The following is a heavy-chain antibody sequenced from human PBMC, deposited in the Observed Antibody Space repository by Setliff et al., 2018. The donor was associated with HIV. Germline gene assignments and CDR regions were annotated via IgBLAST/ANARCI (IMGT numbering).Heavy chain of an antibody. V-gene: IGHV4-4*07. CDR2: IYSGGNT. Sequence: PSETLSLTCTVSGGSINNKYWSWIRQPAGKGLEWIGRIYSGGNTNYNPSLKSRVVMSVDTSKNQFSLKLRSVTAADTAVYYCARETYYYDNPQYYYYYMDVWGKGTTVTVSS. CDR3: ARETYYYDNPQYYYYYMDV. D-gene: IGHD3-22*01. CDR1: GGSINNKY. J-gene: IGHJ6*03.